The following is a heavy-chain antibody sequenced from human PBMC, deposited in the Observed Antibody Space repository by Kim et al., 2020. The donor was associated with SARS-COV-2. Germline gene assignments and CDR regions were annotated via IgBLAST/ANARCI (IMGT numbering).Heavy chain of an antibody. J-gene: IGHJ4*02. CDR3: ARGVVGPAGY. CDR2: GT. D-gene: IGHD2-15*01. Sequence: GTNYAQKFQGRVTMTRDTSISTAYMELSRLRSDDTAVYYCARGVVGPAGYWGQGTLVTVSS. V-gene: IGHV1-2*02.